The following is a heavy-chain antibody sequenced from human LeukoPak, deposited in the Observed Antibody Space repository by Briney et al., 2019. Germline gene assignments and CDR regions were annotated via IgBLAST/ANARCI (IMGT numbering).Heavy chain of an antibody. CDR2: IFHTGST. J-gene: IGHJ4*02. V-gene: IGHV4-59*01. CDR1: GASISSFF. Sequence: SETLSLTCTVSGASISSFFWTWIRQPPGKGLEWIGNIFHTGSTQFNPSLKSRVTISQDTSKNQFSMRLTSVTAADTAVYYCARAGGVKTAALDLDYWGQGTLVTVSS. CDR3: ARAGGVKTAALDLDY. D-gene: IGHD6-25*01.